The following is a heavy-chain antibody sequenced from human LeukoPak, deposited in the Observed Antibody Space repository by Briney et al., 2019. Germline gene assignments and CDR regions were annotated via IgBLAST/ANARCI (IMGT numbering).Heavy chain of an antibody. CDR3: ARVTKGGRLRPKNNWFDP. CDR1: GYTFTSYD. CDR2: MNPNSGNT. V-gene: IGHV1-8*01. J-gene: IGHJ5*02. D-gene: IGHD3-16*01. Sequence: GASVKVSCKASGYTFTSYDINWVRQATGQGLEWMGWMNPNSGNTGYAQRFQGRVTMTRNTSISTAYMELSSLRSEDTAVYYCARVTKGGRLRPKNNWFDPWGQGTLVTVSS.